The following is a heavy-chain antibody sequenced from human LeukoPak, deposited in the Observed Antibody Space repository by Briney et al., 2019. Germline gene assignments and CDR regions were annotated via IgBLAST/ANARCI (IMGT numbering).Heavy chain of an antibody. D-gene: IGHD3-10*01. Sequence: ASVKVSCKVSGYTFTDYYMHWVQQAPGKGLEWMGLVDPEDGETIYAEKFQGRVTITADTSTDTAYMELSSLRSEDTAVYYCASPHYYGSGSYYKGFDYWGQGTLVTVSS. CDR3: ASPHYYGSGSYYKGFDY. V-gene: IGHV1-69-2*01. CDR2: VDPEDGET. J-gene: IGHJ4*02. CDR1: GYTFTDYY.